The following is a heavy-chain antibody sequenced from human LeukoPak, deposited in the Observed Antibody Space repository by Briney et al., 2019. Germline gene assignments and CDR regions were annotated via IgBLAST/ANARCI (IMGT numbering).Heavy chain of an antibody. J-gene: IGHJ4*02. CDR1: GFTFSSYT. Sequence: QSGGSLRLSCAASGFTFSSYTMNWVRQAPGKGLEWVSYITSVGNTVYYADSVKGRFTISRDNAKNSLYLQMNSLRDEDTAVYYCARALTTLTYEGYWGQGTLVTVSS. V-gene: IGHV3-48*02. D-gene: IGHD1-1*01. CDR2: ITSVGNTV. CDR3: ARALTTLTYEGY.